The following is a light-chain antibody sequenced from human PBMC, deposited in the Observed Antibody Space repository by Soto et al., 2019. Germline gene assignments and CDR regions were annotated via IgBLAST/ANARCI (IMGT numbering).Light chain of an antibody. CDR3: QQYNNYPLT. CDR1: QSISSW. J-gene: IGKJ1*01. Sequence: DIQMTQSPSTLSASVGDRVTITCRASQSISSWLAWYQQKPGKAPKLLIYKASSLESGVPSRFSVSGSGTEFTLTISSLQPDDFATYYCQQYNNYPLTFGQGTKVDIK. CDR2: KAS. V-gene: IGKV1-5*03.